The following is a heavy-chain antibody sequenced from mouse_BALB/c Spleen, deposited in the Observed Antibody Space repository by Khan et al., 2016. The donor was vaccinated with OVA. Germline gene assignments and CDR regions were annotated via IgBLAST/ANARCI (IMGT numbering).Heavy chain of an antibody. V-gene: IGHV9-3-1*01. CDR1: GYTFTNYG. Sequence: QIQLVQSGPELKKPGETVKISCKASGYTFTNYGMNWVKQAPGKGLKWMGWINTYTGEPTYADDFKGRFAFSLETSAKTAYLQINNIKKEDTATYFGARSASYWFFDVWGAGTTVTVSS. D-gene: IGHD6-1*01. CDR2: INTYTGEP. J-gene: IGHJ1*01. CDR3: ARSASYWFFDV.